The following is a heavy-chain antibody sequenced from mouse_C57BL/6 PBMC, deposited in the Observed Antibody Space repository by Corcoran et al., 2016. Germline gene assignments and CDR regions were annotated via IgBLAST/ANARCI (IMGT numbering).Heavy chain of an antibody. CDR3: ARAGSSPAWFAY. Sequence: QIQLVQSGPELKKPGETVKISCKASGYTFTTYGMSWVKQAPGKGLKWMGWINTYSGVPTYADDFKGRFAFSLETSASTAYLQINNLKNEDTATYFCARAGSSPAWFAYWGQGTLVTVSA. D-gene: IGHD1-1*01. CDR2: INTYSGVP. J-gene: IGHJ3*01. V-gene: IGHV9-3*01. CDR1: GYTFTTYG.